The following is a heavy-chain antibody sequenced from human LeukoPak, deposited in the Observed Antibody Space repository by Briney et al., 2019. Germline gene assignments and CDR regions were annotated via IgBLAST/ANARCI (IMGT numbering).Heavy chain of an antibody. CDR3: ARVGRSYNYYYYKDV. V-gene: IGHV4-61*02. CDR1: GDFIRRGSYF. CDR2: ISTSET. J-gene: IGHJ6*03. Sequence: PSETLSLTCTVSGDFIRRGSYFWSWIRQPAGKGLEWIGRISTSETNDNPSFTGRVTLSIDTSKNQFSLKLSSVTAADTAVYYCARVGRSYNYYYYKDVWGKGTTVTVSS. D-gene: IGHD3-10*01.